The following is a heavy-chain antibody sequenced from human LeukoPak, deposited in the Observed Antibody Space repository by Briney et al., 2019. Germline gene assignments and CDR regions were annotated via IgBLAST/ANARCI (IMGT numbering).Heavy chain of an antibody. CDR1: GFNFEDYA. Sequence: PGGSLRLSCATSGFNFEDYAMNWVRQAPGKGLEWVGLITSKAYGGTTELAASVKGRFSISRDESKPIAYLQMNSLKIEDTGVYYCPGEVERGGGYWGGDSWGQGTQVTVSS. D-gene: IGHD1-26*01. J-gene: IGHJ4*02. CDR2: ITSKAYGGTT. CDR3: PGEVERGGGYWGGDS. V-gene: IGHV3-49*04.